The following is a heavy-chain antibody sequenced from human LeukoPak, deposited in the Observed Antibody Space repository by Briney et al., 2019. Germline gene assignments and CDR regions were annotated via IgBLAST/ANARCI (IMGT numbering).Heavy chain of an antibody. CDR1: GDSISSSNW. CDR2: IYHSGST. D-gene: IGHD1-26*01. V-gene: IGHV4-4*02. Sequence: SETLSLTCAVSGDSISSSNWWTWVRQPPGEGLEWIAEIYHSGSTNYSPSLKSRVTISVDTSKNQFSLRLNSVTAADTAVYYCARSRAFNSGAFDPWGQGSLVTVSS. J-gene: IGHJ5*02. CDR3: ARSRAFNSGAFDP.